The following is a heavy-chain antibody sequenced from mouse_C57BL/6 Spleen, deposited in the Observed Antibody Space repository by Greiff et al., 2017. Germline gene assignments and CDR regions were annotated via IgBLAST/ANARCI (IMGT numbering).Heavy chain of an antibody. J-gene: IGHJ2*01. CDR1: GYAFSSYW. V-gene: IGHV1-80*01. CDR3: ARSIIYYYGSSYGYFDY. Sequence: QVQLQQSGAELVKPGASVKISCKASGYAFSSYWMNWVKQRPGKGLEWIGQIYPGDGDTNYNGKFKGKATLTADKSSSTAYMQLSSLTSEDSAVYFCARSIIYYYGSSYGYFDYWGQGTTLTVSS. CDR2: IYPGDGDT. D-gene: IGHD1-1*01.